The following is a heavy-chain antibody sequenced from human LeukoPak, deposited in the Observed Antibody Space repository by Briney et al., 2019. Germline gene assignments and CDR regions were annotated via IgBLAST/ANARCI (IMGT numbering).Heavy chain of an antibody. CDR1: GFTFSSYA. CDR3: ARDGVVLQRRAFDI. Sequence: GRSLRLSCAASGFTFSSYAMHWVRQAPGKGLEWVAVISYDGSNKHYADSVKGRFTISRDNSKNTLYLQMNSLRAEDTAVYYCARDGVVLQRRAFDIWGQGTMVTVSS. CDR2: ISYDGSNK. J-gene: IGHJ3*02. D-gene: IGHD4/OR15-4a*01. V-gene: IGHV3-30-3*01.